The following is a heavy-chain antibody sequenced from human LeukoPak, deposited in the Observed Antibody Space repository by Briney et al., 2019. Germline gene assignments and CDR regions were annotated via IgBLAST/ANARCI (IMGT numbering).Heavy chain of an antibody. J-gene: IGHJ4*02. D-gene: IGHD3-10*01. V-gene: IGHV3-23*01. CDR2: ISGSGGST. CDR3: AKEPPEYYYGSGSLSY. Sequence: PGGSLRLSCAASGFTFSSYAMSWVRQAPGKGLEWVSAISGSGGSTYYADSVKGRFTISRDNSKNTLYLQMNSLRAEDTAVYYCAKEPPEYYYGSGSLSYWGQETLVTVSS. CDR1: GFTFSSYA.